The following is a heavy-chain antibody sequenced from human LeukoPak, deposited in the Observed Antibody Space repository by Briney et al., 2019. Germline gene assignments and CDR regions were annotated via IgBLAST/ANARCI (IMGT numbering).Heavy chain of an antibody. Sequence: SETLSLTCTVSGGSISSYYWSWIRQPPGKGLEWIGYIYYSGSTNYNPSLKSRVTISVDTSKNQFSLKLSSVTAADTAVYYCAGPGGNSLDYWGQGTLVTVSS. CDR3: AGPGGNSLDY. CDR2: IYYSGST. D-gene: IGHD4-23*01. CDR1: GGSISSYY. J-gene: IGHJ4*02. V-gene: IGHV4-59*12.